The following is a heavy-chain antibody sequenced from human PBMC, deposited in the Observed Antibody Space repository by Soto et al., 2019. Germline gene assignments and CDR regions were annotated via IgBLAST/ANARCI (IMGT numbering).Heavy chain of an antibody. CDR1: GYY. CDR3: AYGDHPDLHSFHTRRSSDL. V-gene: IGHV4-34*01. CDR2: INHSGST. J-gene: IGHJ2*01. Sequence: GYYGCRLRLEPGKGLEWIGEINHSGSTNYNPSLKSRVTISVDTSKNQFSLKLTSVTAADTAVYYCAYGDHPDLHSFHTRRSSDL. D-gene: IGHD4-17*01.